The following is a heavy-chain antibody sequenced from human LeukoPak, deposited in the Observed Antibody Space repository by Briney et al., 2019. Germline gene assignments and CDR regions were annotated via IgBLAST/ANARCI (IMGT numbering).Heavy chain of an antibody. Sequence: GASVKVSCKASGGTFSSYAISWVRQAPGQGLEWMGWINPNSGGTNYAQKFQGRVTMTRDTSISTAYMELSRLRSDDTAVYYCARSTIWGDYYYYMDVWGKGTTVTVSS. CDR1: GGTFSSYA. J-gene: IGHJ6*03. CDR3: ARSTIWGDYYYYMDV. V-gene: IGHV1-2*02. CDR2: INPNSGGT. D-gene: IGHD3-16*01.